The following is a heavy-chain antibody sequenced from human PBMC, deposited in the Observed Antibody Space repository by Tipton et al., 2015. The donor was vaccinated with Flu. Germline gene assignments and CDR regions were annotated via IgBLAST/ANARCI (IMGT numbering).Heavy chain of an antibody. Sequence: TLSLTCTVSGGSISSHYWSWIRQPPGKGLGWIGYIYYSGRISYNPSLKSRVTISVDTPKNQFSLKLSSVTAADTAVYYCAREWGDAFDIWGQGTMVTVSS. CDR3: AREWGDAFDI. V-gene: IGHV4-59*11. J-gene: IGHJ3*02. CDR2: IYYSGRI. D-gene: IGHD3-16*01. CDR1: GGSISSHY.